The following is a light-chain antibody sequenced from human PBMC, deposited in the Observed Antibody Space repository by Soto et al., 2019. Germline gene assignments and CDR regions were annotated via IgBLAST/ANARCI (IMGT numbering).Light chain of an antibody. CDR3: EAWDDSRNGRV. CDR1: SSNIGSNT. CDR2: SNN. Sequence: QSVLTQPPSASGTPGQRVTIACSGSSSNIGSNTVNWYQQLPGTAPKLLIYSNNQRPSGVPDRFSGSKSGTSASLAISGLQSEDEADYYCEAWDDSRNGRVFGTGTKLTVL. V-gene: IGLV1-44*01. J-gene: IGLJ1*01.